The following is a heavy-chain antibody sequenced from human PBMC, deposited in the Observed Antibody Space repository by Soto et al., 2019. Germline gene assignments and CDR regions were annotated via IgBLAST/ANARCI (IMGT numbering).Heavy chain of an antibody. V-gene: IGHV4-31*02. CDR1: VCSSISGYYY. CDR2: IYYSGST. J-gene: IGHJ4*02. CDR3: ARAGRTEADRRFEY. Sequence: PSATXSLTGTVSVCSSISGYYYLSWMRQVPGKGPEWIGYIYYSGSTYYNPSLKSRFAMSVDTSKNQFSLKLSSVTAADTAIYSCARAGRTEADRRFEYWGPGTLVKVYS. D-gene: IGHD6-6*01.